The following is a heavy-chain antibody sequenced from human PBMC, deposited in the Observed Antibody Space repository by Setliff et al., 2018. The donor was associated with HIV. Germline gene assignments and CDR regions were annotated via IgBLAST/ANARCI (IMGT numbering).Heavy chain of an antibody. CDR3: ARLGRAIDDGGSSLRLDF. D-gene: IGHD2-15*01. CDR2: ISSSGTT. J-gene: IGHJ4*02. CDR1: DDSFSNYD. V-gene: IGHV4-4*09. Sequence: SETLSLTCVVPDDSFSNYDWTWIRQPPGKALEWIGYISSSGTTNYNPSLRSRVTISIETSNTRFSLWLRSVTAADTATYFCARLGRAIDDGGSSLRLDFWGQGMLVTVSS.